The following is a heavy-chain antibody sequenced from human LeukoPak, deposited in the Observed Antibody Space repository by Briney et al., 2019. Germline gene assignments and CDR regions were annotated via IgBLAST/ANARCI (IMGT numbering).Heavy chain of an antibody. D-gene: IGHD2-21*02. CDR1: GFTVSSNY. CDR3: AKDIVGGGDDY. J-gene: IGHJ4*02. CDR2: IQEDGKKE. V-gene: IGHV3-7*01. Sequence: GGSLRLSCAASGFTVSSNYMSWVRQAPGKGLEWVANIQEDGKKENYVDSVRGRFTISRDNAKNLIYLQMNSLRVEDTAVYYCAKDIVGGGDDYWGQGTLVIVSS.